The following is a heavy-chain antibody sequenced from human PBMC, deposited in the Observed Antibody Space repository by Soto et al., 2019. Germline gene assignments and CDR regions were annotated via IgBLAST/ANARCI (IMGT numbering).Heavy chain of an antibody. D-gene: IGHD4-17*01. CDR2: ISGSGGST. CDR3: ARVWERTVTTRNYFYGMDV. J-gene: IGHJ6*02. CDR1: GFTFSSYA. V-gene: IGHV3-23*01. Sequence: PGGSLRLSCAASGFTFSSYAMSWVRQVPGKGLEWVSTISGSGGSTYLADSVKGRFTISRDNSKNTLYLQMNSLRAEDTAVYSCARVWERTVTTRNYFYGMDVWGQGTTVTVSS.